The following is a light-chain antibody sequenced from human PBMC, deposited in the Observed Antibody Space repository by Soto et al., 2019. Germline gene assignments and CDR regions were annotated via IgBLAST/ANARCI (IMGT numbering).Light chain of an antibody. V-gene: IGKV2-28*01. Sequence: DIVMTQSPLSLPVTPGEPASISCRSSQSLLHSNGHNYLDWYLRKPGQSPQLLIYLGSNRASGVPDRFSGSGSGTDFTLKISRVEAEDVGVYYCMQALQTPTFGGGTKVEIK. CDR1: QSLLHSNGHNY. J-gene: IGKJ4*01. CDR2: LGS. CDR3: MQALQTPT.